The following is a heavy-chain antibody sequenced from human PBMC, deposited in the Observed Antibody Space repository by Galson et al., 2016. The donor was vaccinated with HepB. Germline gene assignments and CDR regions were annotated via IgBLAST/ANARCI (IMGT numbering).Heavy chain of an antibody. J-gene: IGHJ6*03. D-gene: IGHD3-9*01. CDR3: AREITYYNVLTGYLDHFYYYMDG. Sequence: TLSLTCSVSGGSISSGNYYWSWIRQPAGKGLEWIGRMYSSGDTDYSASLKSRVTISVDTSKNQFSLKVTSVTAADTAVYYCAREITYYNVLTGYLDHFYYYMDGWGKGTTVTVSS. CDR1: GGSISSGNYY. CDR2: MYSSGDT. V-gene: IGHV4-61*02.